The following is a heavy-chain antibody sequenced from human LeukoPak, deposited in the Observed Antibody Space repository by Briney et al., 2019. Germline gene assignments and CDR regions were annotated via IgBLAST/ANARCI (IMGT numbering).Heavy chain of an antibody. CDR3: GRKRSTAMGKDAFDI. CDR2: IIPILGIA. Sequence: ASVKVSCKASGGTFSSYAISWVRQAPGQGLEWMGRIIPILGIANYAQKFQGRVTITADKATRTDYMELSSLRSEDTGVYYCGRKRSTAMGKDAFDIWGQGTMVTVPS. D-gene: IGHD5-18*01. CDR1: GGTFSSYA. J-gene: IGHJ3*02. V-gene: IGHV1-69*04.